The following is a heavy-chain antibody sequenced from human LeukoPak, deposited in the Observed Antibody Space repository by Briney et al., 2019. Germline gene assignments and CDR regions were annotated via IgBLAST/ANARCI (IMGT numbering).Heavy chain of an antibody. Sequence: GGSLRLPCAASGFTFSSYSMNWVRQAPGKGLEWVSSISSSSSYIYYADSVKGRFTISRDNAKNSLYLQMNSLRAEDTAVYYCARDPVGGHLDYWGQGTLVTVSS. D-gene: IGHD3-16*01. CDR2: ISSSSSYI. V-gene: IGHV3-21*01. J-gene: IGHJ4*02. CDR3: ARDPVGGHLDY. CDR1: GFTFSSYS.